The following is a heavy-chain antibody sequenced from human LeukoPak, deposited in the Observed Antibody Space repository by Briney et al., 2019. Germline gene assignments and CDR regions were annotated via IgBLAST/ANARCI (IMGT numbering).Heavy chain of an antibody. Sequence: QPGGSLRLSCAAPGFAFSSYDMNWVRQAPRKGLEWISYISSSDNTIYYADSVKGRFTISRDNAKNSLYLQMNSLGAEDTAVYFCATSLRGSGWPFDHWGQGTLVTVSS. V-gene: IGHV3-48*03. CDR3: ATSLRGSGWPFDH. CDR2: ISSSDNTI. D-gene: IGHD6-19*01. J-gene: IGHJ4*02. CDR1: GFAFSSYD.